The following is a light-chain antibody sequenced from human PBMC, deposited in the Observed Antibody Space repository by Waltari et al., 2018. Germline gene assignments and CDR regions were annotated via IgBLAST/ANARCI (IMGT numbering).Light chain of an antibody. J-gene: IGLJ3*02. CDR2: DVS. CDR1: SSDIGGYNY. CDR3: CSYAGSYAWV. Sequence: QSALTQPRSVSGSPGQSVTISCTGTSSDIGGYNYVSWYQQHPGKAPKLMIYDVSARPPGVPDRFYGSKSGNTASLTISGLQAEDEADYYCCSYAGSYAWVFGGGTKVTVL. V-gene: IGLV2-11*01.